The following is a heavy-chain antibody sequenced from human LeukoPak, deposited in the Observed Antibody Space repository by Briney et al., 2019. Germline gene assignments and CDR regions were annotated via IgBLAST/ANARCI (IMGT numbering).Heavy chain of an antibody. J-gene: IGHJ3*02. CDR2: ISGSGDNT. V-gene: IGHV3-23*01. CDR1: EFTFSNFA. D-gene: IGHD3-22*01. Sequence: GGSLRLSCAASEFTFSNFAMSWVRQAPGKGLDWVSTISGSGDNTYYADSVKGRFTISRDNSKNTLSLHMNTLRAEDTAVYYCAKDLLQTFFFDSSGYYSDAFGMWGQGTMVTVSP. CDR3: AKDLLQTFFFDSSGYYSDAFGM.